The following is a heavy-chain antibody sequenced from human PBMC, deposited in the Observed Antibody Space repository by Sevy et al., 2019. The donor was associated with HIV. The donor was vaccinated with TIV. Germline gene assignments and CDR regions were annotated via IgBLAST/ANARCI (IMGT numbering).Heavy chain of an antibody. J-gene: IGHJ4*02. CDR1: GFTFTTYA. CDR2: ISYDGSNT. CDR3: ARDGGYDSRGYDLSNY. Sequence: GGSLRLSCAGSGFTFTTYAMHWVRQAPGKGLEWVAVISYDGSNTYYADSVKGRFTISRDSSKNTLYLQMNSLRAEDTAVYFCARDGGYDSRGYDLSNYWGQGTLVTVSS. D-gene: IGHD3-22*01. V-gene: IGHV3-30-3*01.